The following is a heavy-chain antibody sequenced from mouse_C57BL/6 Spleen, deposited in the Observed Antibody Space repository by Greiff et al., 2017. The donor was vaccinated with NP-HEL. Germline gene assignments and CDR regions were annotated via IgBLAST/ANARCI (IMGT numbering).Heavy chain of an antibody. J-gene: IGHJ2*01. CDR2: INPNNGGT. V-gene: IGHV1-26*01. Sequence: EVQLQQSGPELVKPGASVKISCKASGYTFTDYYMNWVKQSHGKSLEWIGDINPNNGGTSYNQKFKGKATLTVDKSSSTAYMELRSLTSEDSAVYYCAREGSEFYFDYWGQGTTLTVSS. CDR1: GYTFTDYY. CDR3: AREGSEFYFDY. D-gene: IGHD1-1*01.